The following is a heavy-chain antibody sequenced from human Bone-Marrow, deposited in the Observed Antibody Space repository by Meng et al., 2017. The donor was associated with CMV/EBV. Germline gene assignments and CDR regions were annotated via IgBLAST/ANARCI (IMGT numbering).Heavy chain of an antibody. Sequence: SETLSLTCTVSGGSISSSSYYWGWIRQPPGKGLEWIGSIYYSGSTYYNPSLKSRVTISVDTSKNQFSLKPSSVTAADTAVYYCARGGRRKQPLGDVWGQGNTVNVDS. CDR2: IYYSGST. V-gene: IGHV4-39*07. D-gene: IGHD1-26*01. J-gene: IGHJ6*01. CDR1: GGSISSSSYY. CDR3: ARGGRRKQPLGDV.